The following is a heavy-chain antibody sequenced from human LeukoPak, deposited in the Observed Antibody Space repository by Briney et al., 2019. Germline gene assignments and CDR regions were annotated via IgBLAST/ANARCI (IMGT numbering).Heavy chain of an antibody. Sequence: GGSLRLSCAASGFTVSSHCMSWVRQAPGEGLEWVSIIYIGGITWYADSMKGRITISRDNSKNTLYLQMDSLRAEDTAVYSCARIYGDGWYADHWGQGTLVTVSS. CDR1: GFTVSSHC. D-gene: IGHD6-19*01. V-gene: IGHV3-53*01. CDR2: IYIGGIT. J-gene: IGHJ4*02. CDR3: ARIYGDGWYADH.